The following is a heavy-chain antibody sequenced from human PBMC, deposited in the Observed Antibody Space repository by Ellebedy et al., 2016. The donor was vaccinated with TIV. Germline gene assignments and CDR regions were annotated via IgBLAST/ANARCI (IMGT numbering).Heavy chain of an antibody. CDR1: GGSISSGGYS. Sequence: MPSETLSLTCAVSGGSISSGGYSWNWIRQPPGKGLEWIGYIYHRGSACYNPSLKSRITMSVDRSKNQFSLKLSSVTAADKAVYYCARGGGLFDYWGQGTLVTVSS. V-gene: IGHV4-30-2*01. CDR3: ARGGGLFDY. D-gene: IGHD2-15*01. J-gene: IGHJ4*02. CDR2: IYHRGSA.